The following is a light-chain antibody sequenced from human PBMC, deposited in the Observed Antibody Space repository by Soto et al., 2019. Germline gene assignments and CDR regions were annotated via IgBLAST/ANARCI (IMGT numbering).Light chain of an antibody. CDR3: CSLTTSHTYV. CDR2: HVT. J-gene: IGLJ1*01. CDR1: SSDIGYYDY. Sequence: QSALTQPASESGSPGQSITISCTGTSSDIGYYDYVSWYQQHPGKAPKLMIYHVTYRPSGVSNRYSGSKSGNSASLTISGLQADDDADYYCCSLTTSHTYVFGSGSKLTVL. V-gene: IGLV2-14*03.